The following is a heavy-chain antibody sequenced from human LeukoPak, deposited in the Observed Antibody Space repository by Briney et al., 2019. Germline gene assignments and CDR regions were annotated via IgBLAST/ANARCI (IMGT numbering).Heavy chain of an antibody. D-gene: IGHD6-13*01. V-gene: IGHV3-30*02. Sequence: GGSLRLSCAASGFTFRNYGMRWVRQTPGKGLEWVAFTRYDGSEKYYADSVKGRFTISRDNSKNTLYLQMNSLRPEDTAVYFCARGLAEAKVFDYWGQGTLVTVSS. CDR1: GFTFRNYG. CDR2: TRYDGSEK. J-gene: IGHJ4*02. CDR3: ARGLAEAKVFDY.